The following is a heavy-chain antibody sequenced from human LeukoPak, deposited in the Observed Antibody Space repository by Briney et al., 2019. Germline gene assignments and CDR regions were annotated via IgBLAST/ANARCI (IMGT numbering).Heavy chain of an antibody. CDR2: ISSSGSTI. D-gene: IGHD3-3*01. CDR1: GFTFSDYY. V-gene: IGHV3-11*01. Sequence: GGSLRLSCAASGFTFSDYYMSWTRQAPGKGLEWVSYISSSGSTIYYADSVKGRFTISRDNAKNSLYLQMNSLRAEDTAVYYCARGRAQQYYDFWSGYHSPPYGMDVWGQGTTVTVSS. J-gene: IGHJ6*02. CDR3: ARGRAQQYYDFWSGYHSPPYGMDV.